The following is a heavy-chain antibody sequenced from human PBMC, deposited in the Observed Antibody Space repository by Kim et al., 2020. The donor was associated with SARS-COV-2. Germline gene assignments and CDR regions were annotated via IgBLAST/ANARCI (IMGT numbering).Heavy chain of an antibody. CDR3: AKDHPSNGWPTFDS. V-gene: IGHV3-23*01. J-gene: IGHJ4*02. CDR2: VNNGGNA. D-gene: IGHD6-19*01. Sequence: GRSLRLSCVASGFTFSSRAMSWVRQPPGKGLEWIASVNNGGNAYYANSVKGRFTVSRDNTMDTLHLQMSSLTAEDTALYYCAKDHPSNGWPTFDSWGQGT. CDR1: GFTFSSRA.